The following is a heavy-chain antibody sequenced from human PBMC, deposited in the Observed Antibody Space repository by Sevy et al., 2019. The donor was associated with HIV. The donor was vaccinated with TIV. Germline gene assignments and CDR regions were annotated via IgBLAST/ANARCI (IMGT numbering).Heavy chain of an antibody. CDR3: ARARWGSGSYYREPYYFDY. D-gene: IGHD1-26*01. J-gene: IGHJ4*02. CDR1: GGSFSGYY. V-gene: IGHV4-34*01. Sequence: GSLRLSCAVYGGSFSGYYWSWIRQPPGKGLEWIGEINHSGSTNYNPSLKSRVTISVDTSKNQFSLKLSSVTAADTAVYYCARARWGSGSYYREPYYFDYWGQGTLVTVSS. CDR2: INHSGST.